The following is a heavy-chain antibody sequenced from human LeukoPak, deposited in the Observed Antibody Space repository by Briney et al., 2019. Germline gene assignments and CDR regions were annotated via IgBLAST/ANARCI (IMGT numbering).Heavy chain of an antibody. CDR1: GFTFSSYS. V-gene: IGHV3-21*01. CDR2: ISSSSSYI. D-gene: IGHD3-3*01. Sequence: GGSLRLSCAASGFTFSSYSMNWVRQAPGKGLEWVSYISSSSSYIYYADSVKGRFTISRDNAKNSLYLQMNSLRAEDTAVYYCARDQRYYDFWSGYSAFDYWGQGTLVTVSS. CDR3: ARDQRYYDFWSGYSAFDY. J-gene: IGHJ4*02.